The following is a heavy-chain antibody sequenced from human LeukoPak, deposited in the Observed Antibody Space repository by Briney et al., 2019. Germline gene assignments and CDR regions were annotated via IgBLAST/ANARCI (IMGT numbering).Heavy chain of an antibody. CDR1: GDSVSSNSAA. CDR3: ARHSDYENAFDI. D-gene: IGHD4-17*01. Sequence: SQTLSLTCAISGDSVSSNSAAWNWIRQSPSRGLEWLGRTYIRSKWSDDYPVSVKSRIIINPDTSKNQFSLQLTSVTPDDTAVYYCARHSDYENAFDIWGQGTMVTVSS. J-gene: IGHJ3*02. CDR2: TYIRSKWSD. V-gene: IGHV6-1*01.